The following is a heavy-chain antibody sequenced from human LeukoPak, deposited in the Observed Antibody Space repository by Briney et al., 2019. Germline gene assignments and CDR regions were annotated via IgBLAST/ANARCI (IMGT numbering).Heavy chain of an antibody. CDR1: GGSISNSDW. CDR2: IYHTGST. J-gene: IGHJ4*02. Sequence: SETLSLTCAVSGGSISNSDWWSWVRQPPGQGLGWIGEIYHTGSTNYNPSLKSRVTISVDKSKNQFSLNLSSVTATDTAVYYCARRIQLWPYYFDYWGQGTLVTVSS. V-gene: IGHV4-4*02. CDR3: ARRIQLWPYYFDY. D-gene: IGHD5-18*01.